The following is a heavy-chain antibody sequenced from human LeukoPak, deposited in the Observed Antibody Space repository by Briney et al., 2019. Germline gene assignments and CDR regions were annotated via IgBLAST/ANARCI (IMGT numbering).Heavy chain of an antibody. CDR2: IYYSGST. Sequence: SETLSLTCTVSGVSISSYYWSWIRQPPGKGLEWIGYIYYSGSTNYNPSLKSRVTISVDTSKNQFSLKLSSVTAADTAMYYCAREHYSSSSFNWFDPWGQGTLVTVSS. V-gene: IGHV4-59*08. D-gene: IGHD6-6*01. CDR1: GVSISSYY. CDR3: AREHYSSSSFNWFDP. J-gene: IGHJ5*02.